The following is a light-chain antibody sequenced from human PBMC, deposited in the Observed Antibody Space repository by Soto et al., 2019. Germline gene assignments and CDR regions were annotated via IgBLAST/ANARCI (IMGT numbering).Light chain of an antibody. CDR1: SSDVGGYNS. Sequence: QSALTQPASVSGSPGQSITISCTGTSSDVGGYNSVSWFQQHPSKAPKLIIYEVSHRPSGVSSRFSGSKSGNTASLTISVLQAEDDADYYCTSSRHSTYLVFGTGTKLTVL. CDR3: TSSRHSTYLV. J-gene: IGLJ1*01. CDR2: EVS. V-gene: IGLV2-14*01.